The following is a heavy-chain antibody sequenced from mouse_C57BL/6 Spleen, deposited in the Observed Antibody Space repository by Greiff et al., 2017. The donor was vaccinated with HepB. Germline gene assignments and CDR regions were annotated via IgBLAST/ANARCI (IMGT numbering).Heavy chain of an antibody. V-gene: IGHV5-17*01. CDR2: ISSGSSNI. D-gene: IGHD1-1*01. Sequence: EVLRVESGGGLVKPGGSLKLSCAASGFTFSDYGMHWVRQAPEKGLEWVAYISSGSSNIYYADTVKGRFTISRDNAKNTLFLQKTSLRSEDTARYYCAGSSYGYFDDWGQGTALTGSS. CDR1: GFTFSDYG. CDR3: AGSSYGYFDD. J-gene: IGHJ2*01.